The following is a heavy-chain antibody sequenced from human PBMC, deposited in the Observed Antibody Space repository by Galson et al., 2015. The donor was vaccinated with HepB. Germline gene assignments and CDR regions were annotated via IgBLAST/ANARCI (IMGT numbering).Heavy chain of an antibody. Sequence: SVKVSCKASGDIFNTFAISWVRQAPGQGLEWMGGIIPEFSKTDYAQKFKGRITITADESTSTAYMEMSSLRPDDTAVYYCGAMFQGHIVYYYMEVWGTGTTVTVSS. V-gene: IGHV1-69*13. CDR3: GAMFQGHIVYYYMEV. J-gene: IGHJ6*03. CDR2: IIPEFSKT. D-gene: IGHD2-15*01. CDR1: GDIFNTFA.